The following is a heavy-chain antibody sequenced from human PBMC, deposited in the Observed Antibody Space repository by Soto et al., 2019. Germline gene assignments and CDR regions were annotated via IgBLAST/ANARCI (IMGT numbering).Heavy chain of an antibody. D-gene: IGHD2-2*01. Sequence: PGESLKISGKGSGYSFTTYWIDWVRQMPGKGLEWMGRIDPSDSYTNYSPSFQGHVTISADKSISTAYLQWSSLKASDTAMYYCASSPRGYCSSTSCRELGNYYGMDVWGQGTTVTVSS. CDR3: ASSPRGYCSSTSCRELGNYYGMDV. J-gene: IGHJ6*02. V-gene: IGHV5-10-1*01. CDR2: IDPSDSYT. CDR1: GYSFTTYW.